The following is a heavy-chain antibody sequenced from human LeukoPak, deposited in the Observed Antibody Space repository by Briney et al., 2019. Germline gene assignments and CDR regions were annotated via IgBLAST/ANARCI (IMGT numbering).Heavy chain of an antibody. CDR3: AREIDSIVVVPAAGFDY. CDR2: IWYDGSNK. J-gene: IGHJ4*02. CDR1: GFTFSSYG. Sequence: GGSLRLSCAASGFTFSSYGMHWVRQAPGKGLEWVAVIWYDGSNKYYADSVKGRFTISRDNSKNTQYLQMNSLRAEDTAVYYCAREIDSIVVVPAAGFDYWGQGTLVTVSS. D-gene: IGHD2-2*01. V-gene: IGHV3-33*01.